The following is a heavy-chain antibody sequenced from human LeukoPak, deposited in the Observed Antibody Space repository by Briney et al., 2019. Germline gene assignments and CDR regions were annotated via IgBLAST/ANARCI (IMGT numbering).Heavy chain of an antibody. CDR2: ISVDGNNK. J-gene: IGHJ4*02. Sequence: PGGSLRLSCAASGFTFSSYSMNWVRQAPGKGLEWVGVISVDGNNKYYGESVKGRLTISRDNSKNTLYLQINSLRPEDTAVYYCAKDQSQWGQGTLVIVSS. V-gene: IGHV3-30*18. CDR3: AKDQSQ. CDR1: GFTFSSYS.